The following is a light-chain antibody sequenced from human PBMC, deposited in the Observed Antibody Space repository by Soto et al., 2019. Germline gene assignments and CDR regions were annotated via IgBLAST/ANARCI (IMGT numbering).Light chain of an antibody. J-gene: IGKJ1*01. Sequence: DIQMTQTPATLSAFAGDRVTVTCRASQRVSSWVAWYQEKPGRGPKLLIYDASTWQSGVPSRFIGSGSGTEFTLSITSLQPADFAIYYCQHYNTYSPGTFGQGTRVEVK. CDR1: QRVSSW. CDR3: QHYNTYSPGT. V-gene: IGKV1-5*01. CDR2: DAS.